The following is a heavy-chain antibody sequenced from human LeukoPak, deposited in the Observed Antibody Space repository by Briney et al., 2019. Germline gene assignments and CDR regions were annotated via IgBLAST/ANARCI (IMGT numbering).Heavy chain of an antibody. Sequence: SQTLSLTCTVSDGSMNSYYWNWIRQPAGKGLAWIGRIHASGSTNYNPSLKSRVIISLDTSKKQFSLKLSSVSAADTAVYYCARPVGGYYDGRWAFEIWGQGTMVTVSS. CDR2: IHASGST. CDR3: ARPVGGYYDGRWAFEI. D-gene: IGHD3-22*01. CDR1: DGSMNSYY. V-gene: IGHV4-4*07. J-gene: IGHJ3*02.